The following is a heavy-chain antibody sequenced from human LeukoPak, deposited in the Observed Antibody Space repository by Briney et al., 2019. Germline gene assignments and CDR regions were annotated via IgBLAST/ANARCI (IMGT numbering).Heavy chain of an antibody. CDR2: INHSGST. Sequence: SETLSLTCAVNGGSFSGYYWSWIRQPPGKGLEWIGEINHSGSTYYNPSLKSRVTISLDTSKNQFSLKLSSVTAADTAVYYCAREPGYSSGSVDWGQGTLVTVPS. D-gene: IGHD6-19*01. CDR1: GGSFSGYY. J-gene: IGHJ4*02. V-gene: IGHV4-34*01. CDR3: AREPGYSSGSVD.